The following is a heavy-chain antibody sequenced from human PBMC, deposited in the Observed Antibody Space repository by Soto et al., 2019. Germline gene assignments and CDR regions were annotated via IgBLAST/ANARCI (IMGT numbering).Heavy chain of an antibody. CDR2: IYYSWST. J-gene: IGHJ4*02. CDR1: GGSISSGDYY. V-gene: IGHV4-30-4*01. Sequence: KTSETLSLTCTVSGGSISSGDYYCSWIRQPPGNGLEWIWYIYYSWSTYYNPSLKSRVTISVDTSKNQFSLKLSSVTAADTAVYYCATTLRFLEWLDFDYWGQGPLVTVSS. D-gene: IGHD3-3*01. CDR3: ATTLRFLEWLDFDY.